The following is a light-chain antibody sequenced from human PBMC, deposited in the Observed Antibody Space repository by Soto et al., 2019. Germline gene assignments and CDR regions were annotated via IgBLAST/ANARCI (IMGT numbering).Light chain of an antibody. Sequence: QSALTQPASISGSPGQSITISCTGTSSDVGGYNYVSWYQQYPGKAPKLMIYDVDNRPSGVSNRFSGSKSGKTASLTISGLQAEDEADYYFSSYTSSSTVIFGGGTKLTVL. CDR2: DVD. J-gene: IGLJ2*01. CDR3: SSYTSSSTVI. V-gene: IGLV2-14*03. CDR1: SSDVGGYNY.